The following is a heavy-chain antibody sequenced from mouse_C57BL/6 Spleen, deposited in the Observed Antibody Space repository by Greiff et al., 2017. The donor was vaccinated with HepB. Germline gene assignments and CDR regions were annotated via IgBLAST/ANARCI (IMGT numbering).Heavy chain of an antibody. Sequence: QVQLQQSGPELVKPGASVKISCKASGYAFSSSWMNWVKQRPGKGLEWIGRIYPGDGDTNYNGKFKGKATLTADESSSTAYMQLSSLTSEDSAVYFCARPPHYYGSSSGDFDVWGTGTTVTVSS. CDR1: GYAFSSSW. V-gene: IGHV1-82*01. CDR2: IYPGDGDT. J-gene: IGHJ1*03. CDR3: ARPPHYYGSSSGDFDV. D-gene: IGHD1-1*01.